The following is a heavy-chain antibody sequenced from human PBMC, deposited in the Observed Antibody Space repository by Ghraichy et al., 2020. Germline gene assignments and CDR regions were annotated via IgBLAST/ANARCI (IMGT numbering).Heavy chain of an antibody. CDR3: ARRLGSSGTFYYYYYMDV. V-gene: IGHV4-59*01. CDR1: GGSISSYY. Sequence: SQTLSLTCTVSGGSISSYYWSWIRQPPGKGLEWIGYIYYSGSTNYNPSLKSRVTISVDTSKNQFSLKLSSVTAADTAVYYCARRLGSSGTFYYYYYMDVWGKGTTVTVSS. CDR2: IYYSGST. J-gene: IGHJ6*03. D-gene: IGHD1-26*01.